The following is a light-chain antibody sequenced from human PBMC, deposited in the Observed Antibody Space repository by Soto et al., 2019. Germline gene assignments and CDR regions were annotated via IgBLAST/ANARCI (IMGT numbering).Light chain of an antibody. CDR2: WAS. J-gene: IGKJ1*01. CDR3: QQYYNTPLT. Sequence: DIVITQSPDSLSFSLGERATINCKSSQSLLYSSNNKNFLVWYQQKPGQPPKLLIYWASARVSGVPDRFSGSGSGTDFTLTISSLQAEDVAVYYCQQYYNTPLTFGQGTKVDI. CDR1: QSLLYSSNNKNF. V-gene: IGKV4-1*01.